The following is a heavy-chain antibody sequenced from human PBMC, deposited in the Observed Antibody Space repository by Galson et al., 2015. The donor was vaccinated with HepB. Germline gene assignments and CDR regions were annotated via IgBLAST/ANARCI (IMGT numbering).Heavy chain of an antibody. CDR3: AKATYYYDSSGYYPLDY. D-gene: IGHD3-22*01. CDR2: ISGSGGST. J-gene: IGHJ4*02. CDR1: GFTFSSYW. Sequence: SLRLSCAASGFTFSSYWMSWVRQAPGKGLEWVSAISGSGGSTYYADSVKGRFTISRDNSKNTLYLQMNSLRAEDTAVYYCAKATYYYDSSGYYPLDYWGQGTLVTVSS. V-gene: IGHV3-23*01.